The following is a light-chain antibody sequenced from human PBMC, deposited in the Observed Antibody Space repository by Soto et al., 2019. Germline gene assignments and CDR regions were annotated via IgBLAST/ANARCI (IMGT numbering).Light chain of an antibody. CDR3: SSYTSSSTSV. CDR1: SSDIGGHNY. CDR2: EVT. J-gene: IGLJ1*01. Sequence: QSALTQPASVSGSPGQSITLSCTGTSSDIGGHNYVSWYQQHPGEAPKLMIFEVTNRPSGVSHRFSGSKSGNTASLTISGLQAEDEADYYCSSYTSSSTSVFGGGTKVTVL. V-gene: IGLV2-14*01.